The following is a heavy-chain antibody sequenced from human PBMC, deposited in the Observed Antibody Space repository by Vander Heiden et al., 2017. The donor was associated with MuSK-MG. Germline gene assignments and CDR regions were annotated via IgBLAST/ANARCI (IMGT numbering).Heavy chain of an antibody. Sequence: QVQLVESGGGVVQPGRSLRLSCAATRFPFRSYGLPWVRQAPGKGLEWVAVIWDDGSNKYYADSVKGRFTISRDNSKNTLYLQMNSLRAEDTAVYYCSRGYGWFDPWGQGTLVTVSS. CDR3: SRGYGWFDP. CDR2: IWDDGSNK. CDR1: RFPFRSYG. V-gene: IGHV3-33*08. J-gene: IGHJ5*01. D-gene: IGHD5-18*01.